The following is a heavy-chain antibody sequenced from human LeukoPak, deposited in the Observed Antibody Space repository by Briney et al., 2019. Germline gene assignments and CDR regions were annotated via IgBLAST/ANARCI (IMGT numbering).Heavy chain of an antibody. D-gene: IGHD1-7*01. CDR1: GFTFSIYG. Sequence: GGSLRLSCAASGFTFSIYGMHWVRQAPGKGLEWVAFIRYDGINKYYADSVKGRFTISRDNSKNTLYLQMNSLRAEDTAVYYCAKVKGLELFEAFDIWGQGTMVTVSS. J-gene: IGHJ3*02. CDR3: AKVKGLELFEAFDI. CDR2: IRYDGINK. V-gene: IGHV3-30*02.